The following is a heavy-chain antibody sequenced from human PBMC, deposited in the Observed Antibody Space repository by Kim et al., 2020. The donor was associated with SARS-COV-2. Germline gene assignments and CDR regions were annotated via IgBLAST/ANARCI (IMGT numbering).Heavy chain of an antibody. CDR3: ARTGYSSGWYISATDY. Sequence: DSVKGRFTISSDNSKNTLYLQMNSLRAEDTAVYYCARTGYSSGWYISATDYWGQGTLVTVSS. J-gene: IGHJ4*02. V-gene: IGHV3-30*01. D-gene: IGHD6-19*01.